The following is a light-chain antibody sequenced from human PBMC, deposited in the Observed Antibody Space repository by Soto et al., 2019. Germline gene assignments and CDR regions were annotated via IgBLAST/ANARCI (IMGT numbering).Light chain of an antibody. Sequence: EIVMTQSPATLSVSPGERATLSCRASQSVSSNLAWYQQKPGQAPRLLIYGASTRGTGIPARFSGSGSGPEFTLTISSLQSEDIALYYCQQYDNWPPTFGQGTKLEIK. CDR2: GAS. CDR1: QSVSSN. V-gene: IGKV3-15*01. J-gene: IGKJ2*01. CDR3: QQYDNWPPT.